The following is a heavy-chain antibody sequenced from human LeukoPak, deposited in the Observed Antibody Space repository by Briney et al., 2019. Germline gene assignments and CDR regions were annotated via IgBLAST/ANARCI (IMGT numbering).Heavy chain of an antibody. Sequence: PGGSLRLSCAASGFTFSSYAMSWVRQAPGKGLEWVSAISGSGGSTYYADSVKGRFTISRDNAKNSLYLQMNSLRAEDTAVYYCARILVATGGMDVWGKGTTVTVSS. CDR1: GFTFSSYA. CDR2: ISGSGGST. CDR3: ARILVATGGMDV. D-gene: IGHD5-12*01. V-gene: IGHV3-23*01. J-gene: IGHJ6*04.